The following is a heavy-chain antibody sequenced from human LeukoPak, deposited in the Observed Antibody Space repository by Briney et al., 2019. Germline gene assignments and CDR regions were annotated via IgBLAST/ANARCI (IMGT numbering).Heavy chain of an antibody. J-gene: IGHJ4*02. Sequence: ASVKVSCKASGYTFTSYGISWVRQAPGQGLEWMGWISAYNGNTNYAQKLQGRVTMTTDTSTSTAYMELRSLRSDDTAVYYCARDPQPPYCSSTSCRPFPFDYWGQGTLVTVSS. D-gene: IGHD2-2*01. CDR1: GYTFTSYG. CDR3: ARDPQPPYCSSTSCRPFPFDY. V-gene: IGHV1-18*01. CDR2: ISAYNGNT.